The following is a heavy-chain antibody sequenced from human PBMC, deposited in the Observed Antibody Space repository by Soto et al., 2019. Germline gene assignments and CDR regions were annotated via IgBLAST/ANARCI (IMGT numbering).Heavy chain of an antibody. Sequence: PGESLKISCKGSGYSFTSYWISWVRQMPGKGLGWMGRIDPSDSYTNYSPSFQGHVTISADKSISTAYLQWSSLKASDTAMYYCASSAVPYSSGWYGGHWFDPWGQGTLVTVSS. J-gene: IGHJ5*02. CDR1: GYSFTSYW. CDR2: IDPSDSYT. V-gene: IGHV5-10-1*01. CDR3: ASSAVPYSSGWYGGHWFDP. D-gene: IGHD6-19*01.